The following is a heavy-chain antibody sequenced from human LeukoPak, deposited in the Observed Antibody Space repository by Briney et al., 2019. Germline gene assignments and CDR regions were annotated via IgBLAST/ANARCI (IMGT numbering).Heavy chain of an antibody. D-gene: IGHD3-10*01. CDR1: GFTFSSYW. CDR2: IKQDGSEK. CDR3: ARDYYYGSGSFPLY. V-gene: IGHV3-7*01. Sequence: SGGSLRLSCAASGFTFSSYWMSWVRQAPGKGLEWVANIKQDGSEKYYVDSVKGRLTISRDNAKNSLYLQMNSLRAEDTAVYYCARDYYYGSGSFPLYWGQGTLATVSS. J-gene: IGHJ4*02.